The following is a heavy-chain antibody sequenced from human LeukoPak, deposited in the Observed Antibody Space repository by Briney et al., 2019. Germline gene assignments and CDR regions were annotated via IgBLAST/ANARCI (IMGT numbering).Heavy chain of an antibody. V-gene: IGHV4-59*01. CDR3: ARASDSYGWFDY. CDR1: GGSISSYY. Sequence: SETLSLTCTVSGGSISSYYWSWIRQPPGKGLEGIGYIYYIGSTNYNPSLKSRVTISVDTSKNQFSLKLSSVTAADTAVYYCARASDSYGWFDYWGQGTLVTVSS. D-gene: IGHD5-18*01. CDR2: IYYIGST. J-gene: IGHJ4*02.